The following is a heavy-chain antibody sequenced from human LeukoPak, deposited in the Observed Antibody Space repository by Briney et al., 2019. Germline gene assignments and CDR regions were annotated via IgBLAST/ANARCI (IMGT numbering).Heavy chain of an antibody. CDR2: ISSSSSYI. J-gene: IGHJ6*03. Sequence: GGSLRLSCAASGSTFSSYSMNWVRQAPGKGLEWVSSISSSSSYIYYADSVKGRFTISRDNAKDSLYLQMNSLRAEDTAVYYCARVHSSSWPNYYYYYYMDVWGKGTTVTVSS. V-gene: IGHV3-21*01. D-gene: IGHD6-13*01. CDR3: ARVHSSSWPNYYYYYYMDV. CDR1: GSTFSSYS.